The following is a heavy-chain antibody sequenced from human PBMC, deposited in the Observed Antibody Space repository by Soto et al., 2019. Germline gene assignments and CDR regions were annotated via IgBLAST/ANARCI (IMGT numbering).Heavy chain of an antibody. J-gene: IGHJ4*02. Sequence: SVKVSCKASGGTFSSYTISWVRQAPGQGLEWMGRIIPILGIANYAQKFQGRVTITADKSTSTAYMELSSLRSEDTAVYYCARDTIVATKGGDYCGQGTLVTVSS. V-gene: IGHV1-69*04. D-gene: IGHD5-12*01. CDR2: IIPILGIA. CDR3: ARDTIVATKGGDY. CDR1: GGTFSSYT.